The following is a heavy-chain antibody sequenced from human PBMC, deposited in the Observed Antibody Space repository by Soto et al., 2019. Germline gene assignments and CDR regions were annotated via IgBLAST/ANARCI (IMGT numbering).Heavy chain of an antibody. J-gene: IGHJ4*02. D-gene: IGHD2-15*01. CDR3: ARGKGCSGGSCYFDY. V-gene: IGHV3-21*01. CDR1: GFTFSSYS. Sequence: EVQLVESGGGLVKPGGSLRLSCAASGFTFSSYSMNWVRQAPGKGLEWVSSISSSSSYIYYADSVKGRFTISRDNAKNSLYLQMNSLRAEDTALYYCARGKGCSGGSCYFDYWGQGTLVTVSS. CDR2: ISSSSSYI.